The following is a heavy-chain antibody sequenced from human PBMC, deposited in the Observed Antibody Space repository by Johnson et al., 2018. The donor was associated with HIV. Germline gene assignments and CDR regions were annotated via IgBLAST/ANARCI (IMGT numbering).Heavy chain of an antibody. V-gene: IGHV3-30*02. CDR3: AKDLSDSSGYHDAFDI. CDR2: IRYDGSNK. D-gene: IGHD3-22*01. Sequence: QVQLVESGGGVVQPGGSLRLSCAASGFTFSSYGMHWVRQAPGKGLEWVAFIRYDGSNKYYADSVKGRFTISRDNSKNTLYLQMNNLGPEDTAVYYCAKDLSDSSGYHDAFDIWGLGTMVTVSS. J-gene: IGHJ3*02. CDR1: GFTFSSYG.